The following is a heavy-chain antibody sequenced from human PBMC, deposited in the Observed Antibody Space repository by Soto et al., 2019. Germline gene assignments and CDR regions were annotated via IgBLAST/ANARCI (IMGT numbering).Heavy chain of an antibody. J-gene: IGHJ4*02. CDR2: ISYDGNNK. CDR1: GFIFSTYG. CDR3: ATKVDATLVDDY. D-gene: IGHD5-18*01. Sequence: QVQLVESGGGVVQPGRSLRLSCAASGFIFSTYGMHWVRQDPGKGLEWVAVISYDGNNKYYADSVRGRFAISRDNSRNTLYLQMNSLTVEDTAVYYCATKVDATLVDDYWGQGTLVTVSS. V-gene: IGHV3-30*03.